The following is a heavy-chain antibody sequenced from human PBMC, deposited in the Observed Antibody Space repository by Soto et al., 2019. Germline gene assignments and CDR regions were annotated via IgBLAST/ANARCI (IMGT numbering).Heavy chain of an antibody. J-gene: IGHJ6*02. Sequence: HPGGSLRLSCAASGFTVSSNYMSWVRQAPGKGLEWVSVIYSGGSTYYADSVKGRLTISRDNSKNTLYLQMNSLRAEDTAVYYCARGLSPYYDFWSGPQIYYYYSGMDVWGQGTTVTVSS. CDR1: GFTVSSNY. CDR2: IYSGGST. CDR3: ARGLSPYYDFWSGPQIYYYYSGMDV. V-gene: IGHV3-53*01. D-gene: IGHD3-3*01.